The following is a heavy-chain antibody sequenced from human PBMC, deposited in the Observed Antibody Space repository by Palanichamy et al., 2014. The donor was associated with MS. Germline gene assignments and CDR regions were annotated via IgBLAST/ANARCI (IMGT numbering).Heavy chain of an antibody. CDR3: AREAYGGLYDS. CDR2: IYYSGGT. Sequence: QVQLQESGPGLVKPSETLSLTCTVSGGSISSHYWNWIRQPPGKGLEWIGYIYYSGGTNYNPSFKSRVTISVDTSKNQFSLKLNSVTAADTAVYYCAREAYGGLYDSWGQGALVTVSS. CDR1: GGSISSHY. D-gene: IGHD4-23*01. J-gene: IGHJ4*02. V-gene: IGHV4-59*11.